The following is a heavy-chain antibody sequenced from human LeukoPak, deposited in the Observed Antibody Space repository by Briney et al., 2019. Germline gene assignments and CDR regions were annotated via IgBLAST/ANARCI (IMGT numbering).Heavy chain of an antibody. J-gene: IGHJ4*02. Sequence: GGSLRLSCAASGFPFSSYATNWVRQAPGKGLEWVSVIAGSDGFTQYADSVKGRFTISRDNSKNTVYLQMNRLRVEDTALYYCVRSLDYWGQGTLVTVSS. CDR3: VRSLDY. CDR2: IAGSDGFT. V-gene: IGHV3-23*01. CDR1: GFPFSSYA.